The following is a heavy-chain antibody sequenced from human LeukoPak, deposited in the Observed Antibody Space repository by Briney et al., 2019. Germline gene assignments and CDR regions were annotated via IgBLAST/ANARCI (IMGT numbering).Heavy chain of an antibody. CDR2: IKQDGSEK. V-gene: IGHV3-7*01. J-gene: IGHJ4*02. CDR3: AREDSSGWHVGSLDY. CDR1: GFTFSSYW. D-gene: IGHD6-19*01. Sequence: GGSLRLSCAASGFTFSSYWMSWVRQAPGKGLEWVANIKQDGSEKYYVDSVKGRFTISRDNAKNSLYLQMNSLRAEDTAVYYCAREDSSGWHVGSLDYWGQGTLVTVSS.